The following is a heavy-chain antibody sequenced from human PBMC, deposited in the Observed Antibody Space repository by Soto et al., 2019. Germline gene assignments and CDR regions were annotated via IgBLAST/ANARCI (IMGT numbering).Heavy chain of an antibody. CDR1: GFTFSSYG. V-gene: IGHV3-30*18. J-gene: IGHJ4*02. CDR3: AKVTAGIAVAGASDY. CDR2: ISYDGSNK. Sequence: QVQLVESGGGVVQPGRSLRLSCAASGFTFSSYGMHWVRQAPGKGLEWVAVISYDGSNKYYADSVKGRFTISRDNSKNTLYLQRNSLRAEDTAVYYCAKVTAGIAVAGASDYWGQGSLVTVAS. D-gene: IGHD6-19*01.